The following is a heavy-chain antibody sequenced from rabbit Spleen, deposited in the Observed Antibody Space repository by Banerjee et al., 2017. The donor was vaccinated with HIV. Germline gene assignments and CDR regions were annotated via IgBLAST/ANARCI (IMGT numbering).Heavy chain of an antibody. Sequence: EQLKESGGDLVKPGGTLTLTCTASGFSFSSSDYMCWVRQAPGKGLEWISCIAGGSSAFTYSATWAKGRFPISKTSSTTVTLQMTSLTVADTATYFCARDTGSSFSSYGMDLWGPGTLVTVS. D-gene: IGHD8-1*01. CDR2: IAGGSSAFT. V-gene: IGHV1S45*01. CDR1: GFSFSSSDY. J-gene: IGHJ6*01. CDR3: ARDTGSSFSSYGMDL.